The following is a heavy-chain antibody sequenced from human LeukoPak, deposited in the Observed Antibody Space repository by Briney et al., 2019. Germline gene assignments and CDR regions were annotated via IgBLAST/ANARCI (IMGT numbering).Heavy chain of an antibody. J-gene: IGHJ6*02. V-gene: IGHV3-23*01. CDR2: ISGSGGST. D-gene: IGHD6-13*01. Sequence: PGGSLRLSCAASGFTFSSYAMSWVAQAPGRGLEWVSAISGSGGSTYYADSVKGRFTISRDNSKNTLYLQMNSLRAEDTAVYYCAKADKVGTRNDYYYYGMDVWGQGTTVTVSS. CDR1: GFTFSSYA. CDR3: AKADKVGTRNDYYYYGMDV.